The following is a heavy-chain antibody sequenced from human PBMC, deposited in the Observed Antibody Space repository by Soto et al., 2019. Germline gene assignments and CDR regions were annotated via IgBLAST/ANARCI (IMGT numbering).Heavy chain of an antibody. J-gene: IGHJ6*02. CDR1: GGSVSSGSYY. D-gene: IGHD2-15*01. CDR3: ARDIDGYYGMDV. V-gene: IGHV4-61*01. Sequence: NPSETLSLTCTVSGGSVSSGSYYWSWIRQPPGKGLEWIGYIYYSGSTNYNPSLKSRVTISVDTSKNQFSLKLSSVTAADTAVYYCARDIDGYYGMDVWGQGTTVTVSS. CDR2: IYYSGST.